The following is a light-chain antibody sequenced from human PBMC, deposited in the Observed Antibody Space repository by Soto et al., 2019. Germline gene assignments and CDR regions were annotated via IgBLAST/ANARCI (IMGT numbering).Light chain of an antibody. CDR2: GAS. CDR3: QQDNNWPPWT. J-gene: IGKJ1*01. V-gene: IGKV3-15*01. CDR1: QSVSSN. Sequence: EIVMTQSPATLSVSPGERATLSCRASQSVSSNLAWYQQKPGQAPRLLIYGASTRATGIPARFSGSGSGTELTLTISSLKSEDFAVYYCQQDNNWPPWTFGQGTKVEIK.